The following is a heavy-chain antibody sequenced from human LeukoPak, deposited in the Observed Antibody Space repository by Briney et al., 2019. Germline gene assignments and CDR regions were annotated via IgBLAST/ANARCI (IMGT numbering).Heavy chain of an antibody. J-gene: IGHJ4*02. CDR1: GGSISSYDYY. CDR2: VYYSGST. V-gene: IGHV4-39*01. Sequence: SETLSLTCTVSGGSISSYDYYWGWIRQPPGKGLEWIGSVYYSGSTRDNPSLKSRVTTSVDTSKNQFTLKLRSVTAADTAVYYCARHPRNGGNEGFGYGGQGPRVTVSS. CDR3: ARHPRNGGNEGFGY. D-gene: IGHD1-1*01.